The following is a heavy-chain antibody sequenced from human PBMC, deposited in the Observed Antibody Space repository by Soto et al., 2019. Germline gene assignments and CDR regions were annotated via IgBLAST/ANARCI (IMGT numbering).Heavy chain of an antibody. V-gene: IGHV1-69*01. Sequence: QVQLVQSGAEVKKPGSSVKVSCQASGGTFSSYAISWVRQAPGQGLEWMGGIIPIFGTANYAQKFQGRVTITADESTSTAYMELSSLRSEDTAVYYCEVKDLEWLSTSICYYYGMDVWGQGTTVTVSS. CDR2: IIPIFGTA. J-gene: IGHJ6*02. CDR1: GGTFSSYA. D-gene: IGHD3-3*01. CDR3: EVKDLEWLSTSICYYYGMDV.